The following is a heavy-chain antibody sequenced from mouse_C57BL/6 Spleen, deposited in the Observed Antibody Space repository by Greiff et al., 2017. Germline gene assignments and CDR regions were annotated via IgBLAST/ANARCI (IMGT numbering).Heavy chain of an antibody. Sequence: VQLQQSGAELVKPGTSVKVSCKASGYAFTNYLMEWVKQRPGRGLEWIGVINPRSGGTNYNEKVKGKATLTVDKASSTAYMQLRSLTSEDSAVDFCARGVYDYDGDGDYWGQGTTLTVSS. J-gene: IGHJ2*01. V-gene: IGHV1-54*01. CDR2: INPRSGGT. CDR3: ARGVYDYDGDGDY. CDR1: GYAFTNYL. D-gene: IGHD2-4*01.